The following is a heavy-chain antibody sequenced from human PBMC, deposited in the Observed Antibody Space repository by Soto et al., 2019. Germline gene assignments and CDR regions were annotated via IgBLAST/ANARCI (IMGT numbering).Heavy chain of an antibody. CDR3: ATSLVTSRTRVDY. D-gene: IGHD1-26*01. Sequence: QVQLQESGPGLVKPSQTLSLTCTVSGGSIYTGGFYWSWIRQLPGKGLEWLGYIYYTGSTQYTPSLKSRLTISTATSENQFSLRLTSVTAADTAVYYCATSLVTSRTRVDYWGQGTLVTVSS. V-gene: IGHV4-31*03. J-gene: IGHJ4*02. CDR2: IYYTGST. CDR1: GGSIYTGGFY.